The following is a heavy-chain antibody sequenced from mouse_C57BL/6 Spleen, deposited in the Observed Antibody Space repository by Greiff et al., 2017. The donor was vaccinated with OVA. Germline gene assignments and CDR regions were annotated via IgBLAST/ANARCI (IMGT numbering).Heavy chain of an antibody. D-gene: IGHD2-13*01. CDR3: ARDRAIYYGDSYWYFDV. CDR2: INYDGSST. J-gene: IGHJ1*03. Sequence: EVMLVESEGGLVQPGSSMKLSCTASGFTFSDYYMAWVRQAPEKGLEWVANINYDGSSTYYLDSLKSRFIISRDNAKNILYLQMSSLKSEDTTTYYCARDRAIYYGDSYWYFDVWGTGTTVTVSS. V-gene: IGHV5-16*01. CDR1: GFTFSDYY.